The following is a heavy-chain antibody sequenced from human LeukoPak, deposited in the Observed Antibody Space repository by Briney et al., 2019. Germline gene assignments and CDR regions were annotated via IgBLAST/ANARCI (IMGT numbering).Heavy chain of an antibody. CDR1: GGSFSGYY. CDR2: INHSGST. Sequence: SETLSLTCAVYGGSFSGYYWSWIRQPPGKGLEWIGEINHSGSTNYNPSLKSRVTISVDTSKNQFSLKLSSVTAADTAVYYCAREYCSSTSCYAGVYGYWGQGTLVTVSS. D-gene: IGHD2-2*01. CDR3: AREYCSSTSCYAGVYGY. J-gene: IGHJ4*02. V-gene: IGHV4-34*01.